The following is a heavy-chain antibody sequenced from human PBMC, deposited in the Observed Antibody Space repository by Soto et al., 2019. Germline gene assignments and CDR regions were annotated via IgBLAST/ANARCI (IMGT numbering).Heavy chain of an antibody. V-gene: IGHV3-23*01. CDR1: GLTFSSYA. Sequence: GGSLSLSCAASGLTFSSYAMSWVRQAPGKGLEWVSAISGSGGSTYYADSVKGRFTISRDNSKNTLYLQMNSLRAEDTAVYYCAKDLASGWYVPSFFPYYWGQGTLVTVSS. J-gene: IGHJ4*02. CDR3: AKDLASGWYVPSFFPYY. CDR2: ISGSGGST. D-gene: IGHD6-19*01.